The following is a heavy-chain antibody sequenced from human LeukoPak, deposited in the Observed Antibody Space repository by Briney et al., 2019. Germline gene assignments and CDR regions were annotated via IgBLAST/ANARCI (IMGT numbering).Heavy chain of an antibody. D-gene: IGHD2-2*01. J-gene: IGHJ5*02. CDR2: IYYSGST. CDR1: GDSISSYY. Sequence: PSETLSLTCTVSGDSISSYYWSWLRQPPGKGLEWIGYIYYSGSTNYNPSLKSRVSISLDKSKNQFSLKLSSVTAADTAVYYCARTEAFCSDTSCSNWFDPWGQGTLVTVSS. CDR3: ARTEAFCSDTSCSNWFDP. V-gene: IGHV4-59*12.